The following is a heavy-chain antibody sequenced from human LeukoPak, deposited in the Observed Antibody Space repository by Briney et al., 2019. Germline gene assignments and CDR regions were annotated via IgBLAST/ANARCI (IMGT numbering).Heavy chain of an antibody. Sequence: KPGGSLRLSCAASGFTFSSYSMNWVRQAPGKGLEWVSSISSSSSYIYYADSVKGRFTISRDNAKNSLYLQMNSLRAEDTAVYYCARVNEEQWLFGIDAFDIWGQGTMVTVSS. D-gene: IGHD6-19*01. J-gene: IGHJ3*02. CDR3: ARVNEEQWLFGIDAFDI. CDR1: GFTFSSYS. V-gene: IGHV3-21*01. CDR2: ISSSSSYI.